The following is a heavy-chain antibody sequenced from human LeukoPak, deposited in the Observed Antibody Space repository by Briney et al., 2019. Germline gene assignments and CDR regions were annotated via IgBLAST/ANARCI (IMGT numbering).Heavy chain of an antibody. CDR3: ARYLYAFALDV. CDR1: GFAFSGSW. D-gene: IGHD2-8*01. CDR2: ISTDGSII. Sequence: GGSLRLSCADTGFAFSGSWMSWVRQSPGKGLVWVSHISTDGSIIRYGDSVKGRFTISRDKAKNTLYLQMNSLTAEDTGVYYCARYLYAFALDVWGKGTTVTVS. V-gene: IGHV3-74*01. J-gene: IGHJ6*03.